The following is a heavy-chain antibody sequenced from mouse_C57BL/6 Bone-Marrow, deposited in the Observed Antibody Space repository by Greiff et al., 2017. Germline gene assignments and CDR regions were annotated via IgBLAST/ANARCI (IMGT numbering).Heavy chain of an antibody. Sequence: EVQGVESGGGLVKPGGSLKLSCAASGFTFSSYTMSWVRQTPEKRLEWVATISGGGGNTYYPDSVKGRLPISRDNAKNTLYLQMSSLRSEDTALYYCARLGWLLRAPWFAYWGQGTLVTVSA. CDR1: GFTFSSYT. CDR3: ARLGWLLRAPWFAY. CDR2: ISGGGGNT. V-gene: IGHV5-9*01. D-gene: IGHD2-3*01. J-gene: IGHJ3*01.